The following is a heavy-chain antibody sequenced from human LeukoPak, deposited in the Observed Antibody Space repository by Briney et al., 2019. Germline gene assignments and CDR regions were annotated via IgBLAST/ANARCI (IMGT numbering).Heavy chain of an antibody. Sequence: GGSLRLSCAASRFTFSSYAMSWVRQAPGKGLEWVSAISGSGGRTYYADSVKGRFTVSRDNSKNTLYLQMNSLRAEDTAVYYCAKDGYSGYDWGVDYWSQGTLVTVSS. V-gene: IGHV3-23*01. CDR2: ISGSGGRT. CDR3: AKDGYSGYDWGVDY. D-gene: IGHD5-12*01. J-gene: IGHJ4*02. CDR1: RFTFSSYA.